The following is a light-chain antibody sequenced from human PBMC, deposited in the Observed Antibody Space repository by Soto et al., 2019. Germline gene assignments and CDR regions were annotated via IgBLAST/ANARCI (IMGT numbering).Light chain of an antibody. V-gene: IGLV1-44*01. J-gene: IGLJ1*01. CDR3: AAWDDSLNGYV. CDR2: SNN. Sequence: QSLLNQPPSASGTPGQRFTISCSGSISNIGSNTVNWYQQLPVTAPKLLIYSNNQRPSGVPDRFSGSKSGTSASLAISGLQSEDEADYYCAAWDDSLNGYVFGTGTKVTVL. CDR1: ISNIGSNT.